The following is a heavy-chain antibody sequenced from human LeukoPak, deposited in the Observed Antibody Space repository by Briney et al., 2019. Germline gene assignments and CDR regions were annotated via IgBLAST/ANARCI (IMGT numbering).Heavy chain of an antibody. CDR2: IYYSGST. CDR1: GGSISTYY. Sequence: SETLSLTCTVSGGSISTYYWSWIRQPPGKGLEWIGHIYYSGSTNSNPSLESRVTISVDTSKNQFSLKLSSVTAADTAVYYWARRQWLGFNMAFDIWGQGTMVTVSS. V-gene: IGHV4-59*08. J-gene: IGHJ3*02. D-gene: IGHD6-19*01. CDR3: ARRQWLGFNMAFDI.